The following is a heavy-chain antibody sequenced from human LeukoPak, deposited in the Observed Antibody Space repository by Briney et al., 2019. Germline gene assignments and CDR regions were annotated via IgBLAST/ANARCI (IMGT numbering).Heavy chain of an antibody. CDR2: LSAYNGNT. CDR1: GYTFTSYG. CDR3: ARDHTMVRGVNHGMDV. Sequence: ASVKVSCKASGYTFTSYGISWVRQAPGQGLEWMGWLSAYNGNTNYAQKLQGRVTMTTDTSTSTAYMELRSLRSDDTAVYYCARDHTMVRGVNHGMDVWGKGTTVTVSS. D-gene: IGHD3-10*01. J-gene: IGHJ6*04. V-gene: IGHV1-18*04.